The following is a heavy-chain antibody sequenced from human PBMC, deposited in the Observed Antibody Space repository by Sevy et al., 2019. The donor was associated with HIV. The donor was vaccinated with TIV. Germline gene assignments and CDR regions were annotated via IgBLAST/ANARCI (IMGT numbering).Heavy chain of an antibody. CDR2: IIPRVGLT. J-gene: IGHJ4*02. V-gene: IGHV1-69*10. CDR3: ASVRPCGYECYYFDS. D-gene: IGHD2-21*01. CDR1: GGSLSNYG. Sequence: ASVKVSCKTSGGSLSNYGMNWVRQAPGQGLEWTGGIIPRVGLTNYAQKFQDRVTITADESTTTVYIEVRRLTSEDTGVYYCASVRPCGYECYYFDSWGQGTLVTVSS.